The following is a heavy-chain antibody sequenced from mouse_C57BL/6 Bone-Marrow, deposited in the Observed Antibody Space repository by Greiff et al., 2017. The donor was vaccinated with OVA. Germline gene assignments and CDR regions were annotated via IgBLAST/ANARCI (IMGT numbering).Heavy chain of an antibody. Sequence: LQQSGAELVRPGSSVKLSCKDSYFAFMASAMHWVKQRPGHGLEWIGSFTMYSDATEYSENFKGKATLTANTSSSTAYMELSSLTSEDSAVFCCESTVDPYWYIDVWGKGTSVTVSS. CDR2: FTMYSDAT. CDR1: YFAFMASA. CDR3: ESTVDPYWYIDV. D-gene: IGHD1-1*01. J-gene: IGHJ1*03. V-gene: IGHV1-49*01.